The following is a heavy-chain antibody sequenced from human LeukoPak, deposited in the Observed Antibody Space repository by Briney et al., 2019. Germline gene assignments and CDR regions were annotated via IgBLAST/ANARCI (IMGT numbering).Heavy chain of an antibody. CDR3: ARDSARPAD. V-gene: IGHV3-21*01. J-gene: IGHJ4*02. D-gene: IGHD6-6*01. CDR1: GFTVTSNF. Sequence: PGGSLRLSCAVSGFTVTSNFMSWVRQAPGKGLEWVSSISSSSSYIYYADSVKGRFTISRDNAKNSLYLQMNSLRAEDTAVYYCARDSARPADWGQGTLVTVSS. CDR2: ISSSSSYI.